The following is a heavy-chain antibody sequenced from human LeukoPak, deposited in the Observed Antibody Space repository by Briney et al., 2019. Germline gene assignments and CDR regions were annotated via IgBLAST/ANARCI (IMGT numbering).Heavy chain of an antibody. CDR3: ARPNYDSSGYSPEGAFDI. J-gene: IGHJ3*02. CDR2: IYYSGST. D-gene: IGHD3-22*01. Sequence: SETLSLTCTVSGGSISSSSYYWGWIRQPPGKGLEWIGSIYYSGSTYYNPPLKSRVTISVDTSKNQFSLKLSSVTAADTAVYYCARPNYDSSGYSPEGAFDIWGQGTMVTVSS. V-gene: IGHV4-39*01. CDR1: GGSISSSSYY.